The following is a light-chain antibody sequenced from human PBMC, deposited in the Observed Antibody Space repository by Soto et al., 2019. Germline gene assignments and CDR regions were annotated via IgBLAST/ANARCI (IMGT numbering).Light chain of an antibody. CDR1: QSVLYSSNNANY. CDR3: QQYYATPFT. J-gene: IGKJ3*01. CDR2: WAS. V-gene: IGKV4-1*01. Sequence: DIVMTQSPDSLAVSLGERATINCKSSQSVLYSSNNANYLAWYQQKPGQPPKLLLYWASTRASGVPDRFSGSGSGTDFSLIISSLQAEDVEVYYCQQYYATPFTFGPGTKVDI.